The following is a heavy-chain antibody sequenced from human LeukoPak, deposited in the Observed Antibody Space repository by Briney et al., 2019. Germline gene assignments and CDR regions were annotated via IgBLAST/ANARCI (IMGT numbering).Heavy chain of an antibody. J-gene: IGHJ5*02. CDR2: LSYSGST. CDR3: ARVPPGVTTSRFDP. CDR1: GASISTYS. Sequence: SETLSLTCTVSGASISTYSCSWIRQSPGKGLEWIGDLSYSGSTNYNPSLESRVTISVDTSKNQFSLKLSSVTAADTAVYYCARVPPGVTTSRFDPWGQGTLVTVSS. D-gene: IGHD4-17*01. V-gene: IGHV4-59*12.